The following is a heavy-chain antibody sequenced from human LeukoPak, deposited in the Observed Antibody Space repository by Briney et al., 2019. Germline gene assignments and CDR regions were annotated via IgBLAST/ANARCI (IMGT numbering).Heavy chain of an antibody. CDR3: ARGGDYGDYAPYY. CDR2: INPNSGGT. Sequence: GASVKVSCKASGGTFSSYAINWVRQAPGQGLEWMGWINPNSGGTNYAQKFQGRVTMTRDTSISTAYMELSRLRSDDTAVYYCARGGDYGDYAPYYWGQGTLVTVSS. D-gene: IGHD4-17*01. CDR1: GGTFSSYA. J-gene: IGHJ4*02. V-gene: IGHV1-2*02.